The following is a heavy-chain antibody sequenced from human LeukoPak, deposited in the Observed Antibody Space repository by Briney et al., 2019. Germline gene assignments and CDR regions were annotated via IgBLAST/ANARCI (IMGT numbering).Heavy chain of an antibody. Sequence: ASVKVSCKSSGYTFTGYYMHWVRQAPGQGLEWMGWINPNSGGTNYAQKFQGMVTITRDTSISTAYMELSTLRSDDTAVYYCARLIAAAGSRVFDYWGQGTLVTVSS. V-gene: IGHV1-2*02. CDR3: ARLIAAAGSRVFDY. CDR1: GYTFTGYY. CDR2: INPNSGGT. J-gene: IGHJ4*02. D-gene: IGHD6-13*01.